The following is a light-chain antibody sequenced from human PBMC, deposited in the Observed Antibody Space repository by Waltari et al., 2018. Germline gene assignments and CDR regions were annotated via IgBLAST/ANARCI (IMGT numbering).Light chain of an antibody. Sequence: QSVLTQPPSASGTPGQRVTISCSGSSSNIGRNAVNWYQQLPGTAPKLLIYSNTQRPSGVPDRFSGSKSGSSASLAISGLQSEDEADYYCAAWDDSYWGFGGGTKLTVL. J-gene: IGLJ3*02. CDR2: SNT. V-gene: IGLV1-44*01. CDR3: AAWDDSYWG. CDR1: SSNIGRNA.